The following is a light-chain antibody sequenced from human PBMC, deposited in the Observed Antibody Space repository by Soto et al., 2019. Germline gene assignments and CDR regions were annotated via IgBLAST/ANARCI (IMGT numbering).Light chain of an antibody. V-gene: IGLV1-47*01. J-gene: IGLJ2*01. CDR3: AAWDDSLSGPL. CDR2: SND. CDR1: SSNIGTNY. Sequence: QSVLTQSPSASGTPGQRVIISCSGTSSNIGTNYVYWYQQLPGTAPKVLIYSNDKRPSGVPNRFSGSKSGTSASLAISGLRSEDEADYYCAAWDDSLSGPLFGGGTKLIVL.